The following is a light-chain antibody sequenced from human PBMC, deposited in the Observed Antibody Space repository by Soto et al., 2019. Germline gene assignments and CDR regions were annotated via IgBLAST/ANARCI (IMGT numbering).Light chain of an antibody. Sequence: QSALTQPASVSGSPGQSITISCTGTSSDVGGYNYVSWYQQHPGKAPKLMIYDVSNRPSGVSNRFSGSKSGNTASLTISGLQAEDEADYYCSSYTSSSTGVFGGGTKLT. CDR3: SSYTSSSTGV. J-gene: IGLJ2*01. CDR1: SSDVGGYNY. V-gene: IGLV2-14*01. CDR2: DVS.